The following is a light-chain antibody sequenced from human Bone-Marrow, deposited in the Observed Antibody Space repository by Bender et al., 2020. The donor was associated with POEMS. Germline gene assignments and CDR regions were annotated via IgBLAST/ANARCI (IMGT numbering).Light chain of an antibody. CDR3: CSYAGGAWV. Sequence: QSTLTQPASVSGSPGQSITISCTGTSSDVGSYNFVSWYQQYPGKAPKLVIYEVYNRPSGVSNRFSGSKSGNTASLTISGLQADDEADYYCCSYAGGAWVFGGGTKVTVL. J-gene: IGLJ3*02. CDR1: SSDVGSYNF. V-gene: IGLV2-23*02. CDR2: EVY.